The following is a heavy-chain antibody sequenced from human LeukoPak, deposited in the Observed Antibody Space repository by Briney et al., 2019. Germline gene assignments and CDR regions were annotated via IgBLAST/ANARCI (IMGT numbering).Heavy chain of an antibody. Sequence: GGSLRLSCAASGFTFSSYSMNWVRQAPGKGLGWVSSISSSSSYIYYADSVKGRFTISRDNAKNSLYLQMNSLRAEDTAVYYCARGTNYYYMDVWGKGTTVTVSS. J-gene: IGHJ6*03. CDR2: ISSSSSYI. V-gene: IGHV3-21*01. D-gene: IGHD3/OR15-3a*01. CDR1: GFTFSSYS. CDR3: ARGTNYYYMDV.